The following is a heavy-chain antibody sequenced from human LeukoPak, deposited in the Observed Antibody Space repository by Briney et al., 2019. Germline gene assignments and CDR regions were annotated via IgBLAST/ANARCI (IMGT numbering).Heavy chain of an antibody. CDR2: IRYDRSDK. D-gene: IGHD1-1*01. J-gene: IGHJ4*02. Sequence: GGSLRLSCAASGFTLRGYGMHWVRQAPGKGLEWVAFIRYDRSDKSYADSVKGRFTISRDNSENTLYLQINSLRVEDTAVYYCAKDTPTTGYHLDSWGQGTLVTVSS. CDR1: GFTLRGYG. CDR3: AKDTPTTGYHLDS. V-gene: IGHV3-30*02.